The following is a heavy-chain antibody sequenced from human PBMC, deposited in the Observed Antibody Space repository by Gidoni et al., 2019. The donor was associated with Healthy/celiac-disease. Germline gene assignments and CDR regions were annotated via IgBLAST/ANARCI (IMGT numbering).Heavy chain of an antibody. CDR2: IIPIFGTA. Sequence: QVQRVQPGAEGKKRGSSAKVSCTASGGTFSSYAISRVRQAPGQGLEWMGGIIPIFGTANDAQKFQGRVTITADESTSTAYMELSSLRSEDTAVYYCASLGVESSVPGYWGQETLVTVSS. D-gene: IGHD3-22*01. V-gene: IGHV1-69*01. CDR1: GGTFSSYA. CDR3: ASLGVESSVPGY. J-gene: IGHJ4*02.